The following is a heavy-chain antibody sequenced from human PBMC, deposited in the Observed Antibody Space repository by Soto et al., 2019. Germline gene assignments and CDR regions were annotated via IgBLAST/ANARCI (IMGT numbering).Heavy chain of an antibody. CDR2: IYYSGST. J-gene: IGHJ3*02. CDR3: ASGGVLWFGELPNDAFDI. V-gene: IGHV4-59*08. Sequence: SETLSLTCTVSCGSISSYYWSWIRQPPGKGLEWIGYIYYSGSTNYNPSLKSRVTISVDTSKNQFSLKLSSVTAADTAVYYCASGGVLWFGELPNDAFDIWGQGTMVTVSS. D-gene: IGHD3-10*01. CDR1: CGSISSYY.